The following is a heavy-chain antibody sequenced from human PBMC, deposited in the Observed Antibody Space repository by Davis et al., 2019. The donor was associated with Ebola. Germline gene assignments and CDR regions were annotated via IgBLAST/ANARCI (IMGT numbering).Heavy chain of an antibody. D-gene: IGHD3-10*01. CDR1: GFTFSNYA. V-gene: IGHV3-23*01. CDR3: AKITMVQGVIIKTFDY. J-gene: IGHJ4*02. Sequence: PGGSLRLSCAASGFTFSNYAMSWVRQAPGKGLEWVSAISGSGGSTYYADSVKGRFTISRDNSKNTLYLQMNSLRAEDTAVYYCAKITMVQGVIIKTFDYWGQGTLVTVSS. CDR2: ISGSGGST.